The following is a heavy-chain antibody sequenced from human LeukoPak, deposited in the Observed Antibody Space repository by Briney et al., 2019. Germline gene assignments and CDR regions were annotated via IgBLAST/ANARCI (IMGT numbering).Heavy chain of an antibody. D-gene: IGHD1-14*01. V-gene: IGHV3-64*01. CDR2: INTNGGST. CDR3: ARAQSRIVSWYYYYYMDV. Sequence: GGPLRLSCAPSGFTFSTSVMYWVRTAPGKGLEYVSGINTNGGSTYYANSVKGRFTISRDNSKNTLYLQMGSLRAEDMAVYYCARAQSRIVSWYYYYYMDVWGKGTTVTVSS. J-gene: IGHJ6*03. CDR1: GFTFSTSV.